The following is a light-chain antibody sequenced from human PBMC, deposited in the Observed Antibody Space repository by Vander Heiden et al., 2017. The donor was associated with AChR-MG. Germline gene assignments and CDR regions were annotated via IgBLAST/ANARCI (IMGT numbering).Light chain of an antibody. CDR3: QQYYSTPPVT. CDR1: QSVLYSSNNKNY. Sequence: DIVMTQSPDSLAGFLGERATINCKSSQSVLYSSNNKNYLAWYQQKPGQPPKLLIYWASTRESGVPDRFSGSGSGTDFTLTISSLQAEDVAVYYCQQYYSTPPVTFGQGTKVEIK. V-gene: IGKV4-1*01. J-gene: IGKJ1*01. CDR2: WAS.